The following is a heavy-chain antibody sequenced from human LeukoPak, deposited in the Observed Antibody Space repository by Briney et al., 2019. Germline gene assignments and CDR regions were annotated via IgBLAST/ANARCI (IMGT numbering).Heavy chain of an antibody. D-gene: IGHD6-19*01. CDR2: ISGSGGST. V-gene: IGHV3-23*01. CDR3: AKDPGTVIAVAGTFQH. CDR1: GFTFSSYA. J-gene: IGHJ1*01. Sequence: PGGSLRLSCAASGFTFSSYAMSRVRQAPGKGLEWVSAISGSGGSTYYADSVKGRFTISRDNSKNTLYLQMNSLRAEDTAVYYCAKDPGTVIAVAGTFQHWGQGTLVTVSS.